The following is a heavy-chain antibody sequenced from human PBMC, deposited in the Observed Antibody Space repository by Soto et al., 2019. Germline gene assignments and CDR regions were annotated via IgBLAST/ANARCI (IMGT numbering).Heavy chain of an antibody. CDR1: GFTFSSYA. V-gene: IGHV3-23*01. Sequence: GGSLRLSCAASGFTFSSYAMSWVRQAPGKGLEWVSAISGSGGSTYYADSVKGRFTISRDNSKNTLYLQMNGLRAEDTAVYYCAKDVAAEMGYCSGGSCYTHDAFDIWGQGTMVTVSS. CDR3: AKDVAAEMGYCSGGSCYTHDAFDI. J-gene: IGHJ3*02. D-gene: IGHD2-15*01. CDR2: ISGSGGST.